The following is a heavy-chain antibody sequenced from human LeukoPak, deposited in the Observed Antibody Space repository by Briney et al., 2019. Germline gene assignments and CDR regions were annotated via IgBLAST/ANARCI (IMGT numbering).Heavy chain of an antibody. CDR2: IYYSGST. CDR3: ARTTEGYCSSASCFGFSYSYYMDV. D-gene: IGHD2-2*01. Sequence: SETLSLTCTVSGYSISSGYYWGWIRQPPGKGLEWIGYIYYSGSTNYNPSLKSRVTISVDTSKNQFSLKLSSVIAADTAVYYCARTTEGYCSSASCFGFSYSYYMDVWGKGTTVTISS. CDR1: GYSISSGYY. V-gene: IGHV4-38-2*02. J-gene: IGHJ6*03.